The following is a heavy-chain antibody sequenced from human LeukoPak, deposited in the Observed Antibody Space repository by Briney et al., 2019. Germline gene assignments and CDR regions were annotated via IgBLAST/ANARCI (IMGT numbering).Heavy chain of an antibody. CDR1: GYTFSTYY. J-gene: IGHJ4*02. CDR3: ARDFYDSSGYYPDY. D-gene: IGHD3-22*01. V-gene: IGHV1-2*02. CDR2: INPYSGGT. Sequence: ASVKVSCKASGYTFSTYYLHWMRQAPGQGLEWMGWINPYSGGTNYAQKFQGRVTMTGDTSINTAYMELSRLRSDDTAVYYCARDFYDSSGYYPDYWGQGTLVTVSS.